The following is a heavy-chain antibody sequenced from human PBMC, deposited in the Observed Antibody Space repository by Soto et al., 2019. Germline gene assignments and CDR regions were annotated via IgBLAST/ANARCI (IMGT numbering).Heavy chain of an antibody. Sequence: PSETLSLTCTVSGGSVSSGSYDWSWIRQPPGKGLEWIGYIYDSGSTNYNPSLKSRVTISVDTSKNQFSLKLTSVTAADMAVYYCARVRVIGSGNFDYWGQGTLVTVSS. CDR3: ARVRVIGSGNFDY. CDR2: IYDSGST. V-gene: IGHV4-61*01. D-gene: IGHD6-19*01. CDR1: GGSVSSGSYD. J-gene: IGHJ4*02.